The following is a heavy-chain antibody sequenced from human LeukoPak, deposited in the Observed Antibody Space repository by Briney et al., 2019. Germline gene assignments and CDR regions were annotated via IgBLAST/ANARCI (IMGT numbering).Heavy chain of an antibody. CDR3: ARGPGDYYDTSGYYYAVPAH. CDR2: INPNSGGT. D-gene: IGHD3-22*01. Sequence: ASVKVSCKASGYTFTGYYMHWVRQAPGQGLEWMGWINPNSGGTNYAQKFQGRVTMTRDTSISTAYMELSSLRSEDTAVYYCARGPGDYYDTSGYYYAVPAHWGQGTLVTVSS. CDR1: GYTFTGYY. V-gene: IGHV1-2*02. J-gene: IGHJ4*02.